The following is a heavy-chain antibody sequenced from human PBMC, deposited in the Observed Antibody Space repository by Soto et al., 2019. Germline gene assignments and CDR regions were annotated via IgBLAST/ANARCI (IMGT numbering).Heavy chain of an antibody. Sequence: YLRLSCAASGFTFSSYGMHWVRQAPGKGLEWVAVIWYDGSNKYYADSVKGRFTISRDNSKNTLYLQMNSLRAEDTAVYYCARAVVAAHKYYYYYMDVWGKGTTVTVSS. V-gene: IGHV3-33*01. CDR1: GFTFSSYG. CDR3: ARAVVAAHKYYYYYMDV. CDR2: IWYDGSNK. J-gene: IGHJ6*03. D-gene: IGHD6-6*01.